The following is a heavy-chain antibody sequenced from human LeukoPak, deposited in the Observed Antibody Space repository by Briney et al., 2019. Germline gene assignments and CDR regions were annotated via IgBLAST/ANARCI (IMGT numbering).Heavy chain of an antibody. J-gene: IGHJ4*02. CDR3: ARGSGWLPDY. D-gene: IGHD6-19*01. V-gene: IGHV4-31*03. CDR1: GGSISSGGYY. Sequence: SETLSLTCTVSGGSISSGGYYWSWIRQHPGKGLEWIGYIYYSGSTYYNPSLKSRVTISLDTSKNQFSLKLTSVTAADTAVYFCARGSGWLPDYWGQGTLVSVSS. CDR2: IYYSGST.